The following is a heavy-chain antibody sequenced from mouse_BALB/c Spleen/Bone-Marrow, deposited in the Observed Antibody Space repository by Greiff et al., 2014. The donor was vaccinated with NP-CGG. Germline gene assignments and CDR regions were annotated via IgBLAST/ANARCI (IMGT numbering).Heavy chain of an antibody. CDR3: ARGLTGTN. Sequence: EVQLQQSGPDLVKPGASVKMPCKASGYTFTDYYMRWVKQSHGKGLEWIGDINPNNGDTFYNQKFKGKATLTVDKSSSTAYMQLNSLTSEDSAVYYCARGLTGTNWGQGTTLTVSS. V-gene: IGHV1-18*01. D-gene: IGHD4-1*01. J-gene: IGHJ2*01. CDR2: INPNNGDT. CDR1: GYTFTDYY.